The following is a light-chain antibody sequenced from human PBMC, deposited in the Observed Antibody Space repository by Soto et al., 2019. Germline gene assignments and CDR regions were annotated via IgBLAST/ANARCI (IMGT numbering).Light chain of an antibody. Sequence: DIQMTQSPSPLSASVGDRVTITCRASQSISSWLAWYQQKPGQAPKLLIYDASSLESGVPSRFIGSGSGTEFTLTISSLQPDDFATYYCQQYNSYSGFTFGPGTKVDIK. J-gene: IGKJ3*01. CDR1: QSISSW. CDR3: QQYNSYSGFT. CDR2: DAS. V-gene: IGKV1-5*01.